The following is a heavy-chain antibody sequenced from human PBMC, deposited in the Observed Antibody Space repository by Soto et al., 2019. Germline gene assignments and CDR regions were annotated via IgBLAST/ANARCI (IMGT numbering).Heavy chain of an antibody. V-gene: IGHV3-23*01. Sequence: PGGSLRLSCAASGFTFTNYAMNWVRQAPGKGLEWVSAISHSGDSTHYADSVKGRFTISRDNSRNILYLQMDSLRAEDTAAYFCAKDRGLGAFDIWGQGTVVTVPS. CDR3: AKDRGLGAFDI. D-gene: IGHD3-16*01. J-gene: IGHJ3*02. CDR1: GFTFTNYA. CDR2: ISHSGDST.